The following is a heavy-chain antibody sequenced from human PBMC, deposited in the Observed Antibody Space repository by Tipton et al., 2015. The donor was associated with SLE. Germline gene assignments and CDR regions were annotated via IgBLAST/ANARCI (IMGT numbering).Heavy chain of an antibody. D-gene: IGHD3-10*02. V-gene: IGHV4-61*02. Sequence: TLSLTCTVSGGSISSGSYYWSWIRQPAGKGLERIGRIYTSGSTNYNPSLKSRVTISVDTSKNQFSLKLSSVTAADTAVYYCARRMVFGGDYFDYWGQGTLVTVSS. J-gene: IGHJ4*02. CDR2: IYTSGST. CDR1: GGSISSGSYY. CDR3: ARRMVFGGDYFDY.